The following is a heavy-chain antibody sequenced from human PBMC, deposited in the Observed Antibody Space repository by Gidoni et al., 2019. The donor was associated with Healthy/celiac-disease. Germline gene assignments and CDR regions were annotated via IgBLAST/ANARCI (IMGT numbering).Heavy chain of an antibody. CDR1: GFTFSSCG. CDR3: ARNYGGALYYYYGMDV. J-gene: IGHJ6*02. V-gene: IGHV3-33*01. D-gene: IGHD4-17*01. CDR2: IWYDGSNK. Sequence: QVQLVESGGGVVQPGRSLRLSCAASGFTFSSCGMHWVRQAPGKGLEWVAVIWYDGSNKYYADSVKGRFTISRDNSKNTLYLQMNSLRAEDTAVYYCARNYGGALYYYYGMDVWGQGTTVTVSS.